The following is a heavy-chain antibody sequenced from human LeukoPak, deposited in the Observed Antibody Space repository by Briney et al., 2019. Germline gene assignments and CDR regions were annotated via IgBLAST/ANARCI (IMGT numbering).Heavy chain of an antibody. V-gene: IGHV4-34*01. CDR2: INHSGST. D-gene: IGHD3-16*01. CDR1: GGSFSGYY. Sequence: SETLSPTCAVYGGSFSGYYWSWIRQPPGKGLEWIGEINHSGSTNYNPSLKSRVTISVDTSKNQFSLKLSSVTAADTAVYYCARLDQFLGGPGAPRPHPFDYWGQGTLVTVSS. CDR3: ARLDQFLGGPGAPRPHPFDY. J-gene: IGHJ4*02.